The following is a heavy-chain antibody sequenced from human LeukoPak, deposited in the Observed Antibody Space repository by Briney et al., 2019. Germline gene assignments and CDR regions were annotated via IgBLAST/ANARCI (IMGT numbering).Heavy chain of an antibody. J-gene: IGHJ4*02. CDR2: IYHSGST. CDR1: GYSISSGYY. CDR3: ARRYYGSGSYWPSHQIKKYYFDY. Sequence: SETLSLTCTVSGYSISSGYYWGWIRQPPGKGLEWIGSIYHSGSTYYNPSLKSRVTISVDTSKNQFSLKLSSVTAADTAVYYCARRYYGSGSYWPSHQIKKYYFDYWGQGTLVTVSS. V-gene: IGHV4-38-2*02. D-gene: IGHD3-10*01.